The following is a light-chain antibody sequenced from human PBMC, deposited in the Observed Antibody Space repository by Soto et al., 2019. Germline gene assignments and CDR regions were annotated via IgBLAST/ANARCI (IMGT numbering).Light chain of an antibody. CDR2: KAS. V-gene: IGKV1-5*03. CDR3: QQYHSYSLT. CDR1: QSISSW. Sequence: DIQMTQSPSTLSASVGDRVTITCRASQSISSWLAWYQQKPGKAPKLLIYKASSLEGGVPSRFSGSGSGTDFNLTISSLQPEYFATYYCQQYHSYSLTFGGGTKVDIK. J-gene: IGKJ4*01.